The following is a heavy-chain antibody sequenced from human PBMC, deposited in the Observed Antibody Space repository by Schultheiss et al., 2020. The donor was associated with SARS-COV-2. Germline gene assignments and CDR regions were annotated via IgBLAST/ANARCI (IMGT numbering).Heavy chain of an antibody. CDR2: ISYDGSNK. CDR3: AREGGTGGQLLWFGELYLNGMDV. J-gene: IGHJ6*02. CDR1: GFTFSSYA. D-gene: IGHD3-10*01. V-gene: IGHV3-30*04. Sequence: GGSLRLSCAASGFTFSSYAMHWVRQAPGKGLEWVAVISYDGSNKYYADSVKGRFTISRDNSKNTLYLQMNSLRAEDTALYYCAREGGTGGQLLWFGELYLNGMDVWGQGTTVTVSS.